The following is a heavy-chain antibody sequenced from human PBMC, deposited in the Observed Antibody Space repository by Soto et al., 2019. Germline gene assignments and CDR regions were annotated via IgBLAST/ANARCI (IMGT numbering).Heavy chain of an antibody. D-gene: IGHD6-25*01. CDR2: IYWDDDK. V-gene: IGHV2-5*02. J-gene: IGHJ1*01. Sequence: QITLKESGPTLVKPTQTLTLTCTFSGFLLSTSGVGVAWIRQPPGKALEWLSLIYWDDDKRYSPSLKSRLTITNDPSNTHLVLTMPTLAPVDTATYYSALTPEAASRLRVTGRYFQHWGQGTLLTFSS. CDR1: GFLLSTSGVG. CDR3: ALTPEAASRLRVTGRYFQH.